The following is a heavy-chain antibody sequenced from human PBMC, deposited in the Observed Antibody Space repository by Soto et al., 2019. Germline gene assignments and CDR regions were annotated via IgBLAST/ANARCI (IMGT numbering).Heavy chain of an antibody. CDR1: GFTVNSNY. D-gene: IGHD2-21*02. Sequence: EVQVVESGGGLVQPGGSLRLSCAASGFTVNSNYMSWVRQAPGKGLEWVSVIHSGSITYYADSVKGRFTISRDYSKNGLFLQMTSLRAEDRAVYYCAGQYCGVDCYLAFDFWGQGTLVTVSS. J-gene: IGHJ3*01. V-gene: IGHV3-53*01. CDR2: IHSGSIT. CDR3: AGQYCGVDCYLAFDF.